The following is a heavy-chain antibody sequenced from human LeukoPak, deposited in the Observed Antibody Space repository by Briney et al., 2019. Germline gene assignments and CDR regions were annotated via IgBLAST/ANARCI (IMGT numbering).Heavy chain of an antibody. J-gene: IGHJ5*02. CDR3: ATENWGKNWFDP. V-gene: IGHV1-24*01. CDR1: GYTLTELS. CDR2: FDPEDGET. Sequence: ASVKVSCKVSGYTLTELSMHWVRQAPGKGLEWMGGFDPEDGETIYAQKFQGRVTMTEDTSTDTAYMELSSLRSEDTAVYYFATENWGKNWFDPWGQGTLVTVSS. D-gene: IGHD7-27*01.